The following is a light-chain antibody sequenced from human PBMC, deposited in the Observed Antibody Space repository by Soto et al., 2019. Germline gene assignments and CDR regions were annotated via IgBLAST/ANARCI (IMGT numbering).Light chain of an antibody. CDR1: QDISNY. CDR3: QQYDKLPLT. V-gene: IGKV1-33*01. Sequence: DIQMTQSPSSLSASVGDRVTITCQASQDISNYLNWYQQKPGKAPKLLIYDASNLGTRVPSRFSGSESGTDFPFTISRLQPEDIGPNYCQQYDKLPLTFAGGTKEEIK. CDR2: DAS. J-gene: IGKJ4*01.